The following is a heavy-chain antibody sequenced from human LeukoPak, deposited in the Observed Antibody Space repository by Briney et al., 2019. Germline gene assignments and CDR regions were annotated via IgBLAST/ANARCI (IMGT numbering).Heavy chain of an antibody. V-gene: IGHV4-34*01. Sequence: SETLSLTCAVYGGSFSGYYWSWIRQPPGKGLEWIGEINHSGSTNYNPSLKSRVTISVDTSKNQFSLKLSSVTAADTAVYYCARDAGSGSYSHGISYYYYMDVWGKGTTVTVSS. J-gene: IGHJ6*03. CDR3: ARDAGSGSYSHGISYYYYMDV. D-gene: IGHD3-10*01. CDR1: GGSFSGYY. CDR2: INHSGST.